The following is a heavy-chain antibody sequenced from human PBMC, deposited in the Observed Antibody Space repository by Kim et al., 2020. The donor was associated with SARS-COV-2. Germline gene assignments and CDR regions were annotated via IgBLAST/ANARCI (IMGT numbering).Heavy chain of an antibody. D-gene: IGHD6-6*01. CDR3: ARDIAARLDGMDG. V-gene: IGHV3-66*01. Sequence: ADPVKGRFTISRDNSKNTLYLQRNSLRAEDTAVYYCARDIAARLDGMDGWGQGTTVTVSS. J-gene: IGHJ6*02.